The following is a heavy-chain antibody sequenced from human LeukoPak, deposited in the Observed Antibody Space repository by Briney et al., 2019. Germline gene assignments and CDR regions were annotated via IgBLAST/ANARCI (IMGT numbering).Heavy chain of an antibody. CDR3: ARWGNSGYASGYFDY. D-gene: IGHD5-12*01. J-gene: IGHJ4*02. V-gene: IGHV4-31*03. CDR1: GDSISSVGNY. Sequence: PSETMSLTCTVYGDSISSVGNYWGWLRQHPGKGLEWIWYIYYSGSTYYNPSLKSRLTISVDTSKNHFSLKLSSVTAADTAMYYCARWGNSGYASGYFDYWGQGTLVTVSS. CDR2: IYYSGST.